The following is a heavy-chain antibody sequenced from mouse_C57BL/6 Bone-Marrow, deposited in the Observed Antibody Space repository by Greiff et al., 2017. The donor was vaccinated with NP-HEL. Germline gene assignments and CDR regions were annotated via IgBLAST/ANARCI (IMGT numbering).Heavy chain of an antibody. J-gene: IGHJ4*01. CDR1: GYTFTSYW. CDR2: INPSSGYT. V-gene: IGHV1-7*01. CDR3: ARYGSYAMDY. D-gene: IGHD1-1*01. Sequence: VQLQQPGAELAKPGASVKLSCKASGYTFTSYWMHWVKQRPGQGLEWIGYINPSSGYTKYNQKFKAKATLTADKSSSTAYMQLSSLSYEDSAVYYCARYGSYAMDYWGQGTSVTVSS.